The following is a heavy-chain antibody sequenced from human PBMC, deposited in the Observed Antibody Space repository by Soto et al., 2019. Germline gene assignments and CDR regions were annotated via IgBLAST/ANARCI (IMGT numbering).Heavy chain of an antibody. Sequence: AVKVSCKASGGTFSSYAISWVRQAPGQGLEWMGGIIPIFGTENYAQKFQGRVTITADESTSTAYMELSSLRSEDTAVYYCARDSGIVVVPAALYYYGMDVWGQGTTVTVS. CDR1: GGTFSSYA. CDR2: IIPIFGTE. J-gene: IGHJ6*02. D-gene: IGHD2-2*01. V-gene: IGHV1-69*13. CDR3: ARDSGIVVVPAALYYYGMDV.